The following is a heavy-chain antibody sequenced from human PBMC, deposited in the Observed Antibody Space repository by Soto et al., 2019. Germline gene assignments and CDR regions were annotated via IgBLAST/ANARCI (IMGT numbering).Heavy chain of an antibody. J-gene: IGHJ4*02. CDR3: ASYGDYVGSFDF. CDR1: GFTFSRYW. CDR2: IKQDGSEK. Sequence: PGGSLRLSCAASGFTFSRYWMSWVRQAPGKGLEWVANIKQDGSEKYYVDSVKGRFTISRDNAKNSLYLQMNSLRAEDTAVYYCASYGDYVGSFDFWGQGTLVTVSS. D-gene: IGHD4-17*01. V-gene: IGHV3-7*01.